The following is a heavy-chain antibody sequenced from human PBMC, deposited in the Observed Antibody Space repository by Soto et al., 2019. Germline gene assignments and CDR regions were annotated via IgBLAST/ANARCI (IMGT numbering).Heavy chain of an antibody. Sequence: GGSLRLSCAASGFTFSSYAMSWVRQAPGKGLEWVSAISGSGGSTYYADSVKGRFTISRDNSKNTLYLQMNSLRAEDTAVYYCAKDLLRYCSGGSCSFDYWGQGTLVTVSS. CDR3: AKDLLRYCSGGSCSFDY. CDR1: GFTFSSYA. J-gene: IGHJ4*02. D-gene: IGHD2-15*01. CDR2: ISGSGGST. V-gene: IGHV3-23*01.